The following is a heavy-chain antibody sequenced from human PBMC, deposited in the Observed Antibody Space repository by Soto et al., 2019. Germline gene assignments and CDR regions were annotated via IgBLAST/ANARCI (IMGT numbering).Heavy chain of an antibody. CDR3: ARSGFYGSPYGLDV. CDR1: GFTFSSYG. V-gene: IGHV3-33*01. D-gene: IGHD3-3*01. J-gene: IGHJ6*02. Sequence: GGSLRLSCAASGFTFSSYGMHWVRQAPGKGLEWVAVIWYDGSNKYYADSVKGRFTISRDNSKNTLYLQMNSLRAEDTAMYFCARSGFYGSPYGLDVWGQGTTVTVSS. CDR2: IWYDGSNK.